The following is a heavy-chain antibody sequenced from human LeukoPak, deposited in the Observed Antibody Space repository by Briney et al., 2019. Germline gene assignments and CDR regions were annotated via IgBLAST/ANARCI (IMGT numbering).Heavy chain of an antibody. CDR1: GGSISSYY. CDR3: AREGSSSWYNWFDP. Sequence: SETLSLTCTVSGGSISSYYWSWIRQPPGEGLEWIGYIYYSGSTNYNPSLKSRVTISVDTSKNQFSLKLSSVTAADTAVYYCAREGSSSWYNWFDPWGQGTLATVSS. J-gene: IGHJ5*02. V-gene: IGHV4-59*01. D-gene: IGHD6-13*01. CDR2: IYYSGST.